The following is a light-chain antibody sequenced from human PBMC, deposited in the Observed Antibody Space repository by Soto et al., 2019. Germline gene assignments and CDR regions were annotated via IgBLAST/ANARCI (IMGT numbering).Light chain of an antibody. V-gene: IGLV2-14*03. CDR2: DVS. J-gene: IGLJ1*01. CDR3: CSYTTSNTRQIV. Sequence: QSALTQPASVSGSPGQSITISCTGTSSDVGGYNYVSWYQQHPGKAPKFMIYDVSSRPSGVSNRFSGSKSGNTASLTISGLQAKVEADYYCCSYTTSNTRQIVFGTGTKLTVL. CDR1: SSDVGGYNY.